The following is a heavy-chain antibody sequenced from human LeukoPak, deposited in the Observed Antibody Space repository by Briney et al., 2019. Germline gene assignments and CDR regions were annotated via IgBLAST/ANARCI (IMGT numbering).Heavy chain of an antibody. Sequence: VASVKVSCKASGGTFSSYAISWVRQAPGQGLEWMGRIIPILGIANYAQKFQSRVTITADKSTSTAYMELSSLRSEEQAVYYCARYNNFYGSGSCPATNNWFDPWGQGTLVTVSS. CDR2: IIPILGIA. D-gene: IGHD3-10*01. CDR3: ARYNNFYGSGSCPATNNWFDP. CDR1: GGTFSSYA. V-gene: IGHV1-69*04. J-gene: IGHJ5*02.